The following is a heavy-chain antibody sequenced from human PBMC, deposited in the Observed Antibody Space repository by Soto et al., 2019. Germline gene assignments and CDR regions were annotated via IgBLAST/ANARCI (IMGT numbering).Heavy chain of an antibody. CDR2: ISGRSSYI. Sequence: PGGSLRLSCAASGFSFSSYNMNWVRQAPGKGLGWVSYISGRSSYIFYADSVKGRFTISRDNAKNSLYLQMDSLRAEDTAVYYCAREYRLQGGCFDPWGQGTLVTVSS. D-gene: IGHD4-4*01. CDR3: AREYRLQGGCFDP. CDR1: GFSFSSYN. V-gene: IGHV3-21*01. J-gene: IGHJ5*02.